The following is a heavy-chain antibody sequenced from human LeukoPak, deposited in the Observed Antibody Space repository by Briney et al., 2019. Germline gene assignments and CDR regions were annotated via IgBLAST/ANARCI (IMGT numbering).Heavy chain of an antibody. CDR3: AKDHPIFGVVTLDY. CDR1: GFTFSSYA. D-gene: IGHD3-3*01. V-gene: IGHV3-23*01. CDR2: ISGSGGST. J-gene: IGHJ4*02. Sequence: PGGSLRLSCAASGFTFSSYAMSWDRQAPGKGLEWVSAISGSGGSTYYADSVKGRFTISRDNSKNMLYLQMNSLRAEDTAVYYCAKDHPIFGVVTLDYWGQGTLVTVSS.